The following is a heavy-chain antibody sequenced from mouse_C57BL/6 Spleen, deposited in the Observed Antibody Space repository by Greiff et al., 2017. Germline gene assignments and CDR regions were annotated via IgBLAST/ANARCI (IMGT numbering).Heavy chain of an antibody. Sequence: VQLQQPVAELVRPGSSVKLSCKASGYTFTSYWMDWVKQRPGQGLEWIGNIYPSDSETHYNQKFKDKATLTVDKSSSTAYMQLSSLTSEDSAVYYCAITEYHGSSLYAMDNWGQATSETASS. D-gene: IGHD1-1*01. J-gene: IGHJ4*01. CDR1: GYTFTSYW. CDR3: AITEYHGSSLYAMDN. V-gene: IGHV1-61*01. CDR2: IYPSDSET.